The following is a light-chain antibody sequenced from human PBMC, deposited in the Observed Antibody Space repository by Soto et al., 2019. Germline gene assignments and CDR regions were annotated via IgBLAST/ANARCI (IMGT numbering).Light chain of an antibody. V-gene: IGKV3-20*01. Sequence: EIVLTQSPGTLSLSPGERATLSCRASQSVRDRYVAWYQQKPGQAPSLLIYDTSTSATGVPDRFSGSGSGTDFALTISRVEPEDFAIYFCQQYGSSPGTFGQGTKVEI. J-gene: IGKJ1*01. CDR2: DTS. CDR3: QQYGSSPGT. CDR1: QSVRDRY.